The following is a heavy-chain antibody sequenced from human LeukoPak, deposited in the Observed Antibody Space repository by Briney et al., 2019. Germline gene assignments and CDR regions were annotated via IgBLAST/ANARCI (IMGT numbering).Heavy chain of an antibody. CDR1: GFTFSNYA. CDR2: ISGSDGST. D-gene: IGHD2-21*01. J-gene: IGHJ6*03. CDR3: AKDLFRGRSYPIARNYYYYMDV. V-gene: IGHV3-23*01. Sequence: GGSLRLSCAASGFTFSNYAMSWVRQAPGKGLEWVSAISGSDGSTYYADSVKGRFTISRDNSKNTLYLQMNSLRAEDTAVYYSAKDLFRGRSYPIARNYYYYMDVWGEGTTVTVSS.